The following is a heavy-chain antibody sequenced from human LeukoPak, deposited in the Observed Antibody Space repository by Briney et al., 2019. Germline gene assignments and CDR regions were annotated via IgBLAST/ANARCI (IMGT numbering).Heavy chain of an antibody. Sequence: ETLSLTCTVSGGSISSSSYYWGWIRQPPGKGLEWIGSIYYSGSTYYNPSLKSRVTISVDTSKNQFSLKLSSVTAADTAVYYCARGTYSYGYFYYYSMDVWGKGTTVTVSS. CDR2: IYYSGST. D-gene: IGHD5-18*01. V-gene: IGHV4-39*07. CDR3: ARGTYSYGYFYYYSMDV. J-gene: IGHJ6*03. CDR1: GGSISSSSYY.